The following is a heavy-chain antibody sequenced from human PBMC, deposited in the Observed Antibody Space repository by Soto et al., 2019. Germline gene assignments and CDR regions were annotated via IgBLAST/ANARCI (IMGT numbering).Heavy chain of an antibody. Sequence: SVKVSCKASGYTFTGYYMHWVRQAPGQGLEWMGWINPNSGGTNYAQKFQGWVTMTRDTSISTAYMELSRLRSDDTAVYYCARGSSRGYSYGYPVDYWGQETLVTASS. J-gene: IGHJ4*02. CDR2: INPNSGGT. D-gene: IGHD5-18*01. CDR1: GYTFTGYY. V-gene: IGHV1-2*04. CDR3: ARGSSRGYSYGYPVDY.